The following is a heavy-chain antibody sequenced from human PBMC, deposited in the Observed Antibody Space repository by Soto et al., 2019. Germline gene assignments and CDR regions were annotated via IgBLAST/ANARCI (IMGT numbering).Heavy chain of an antibody. V-gene: IGHV1-46*01. D-gene: IGHD5-12*01. J-gene: IGHJ4*02. CDR3: ASKRGYSGYDLDFDY. CDR1: GYTFTSYY. Sequence: VASVKVSCKASGYTFTSYYMHWVRQAPGQGLEWMGIINPSGGSTSYAQKFQGRVTMTRDASTSTVYMELSSLRSEDTAVYYCASKRGYSGYDLDFDYWGQGTLVTVSS. CDR2: INPSGGST.